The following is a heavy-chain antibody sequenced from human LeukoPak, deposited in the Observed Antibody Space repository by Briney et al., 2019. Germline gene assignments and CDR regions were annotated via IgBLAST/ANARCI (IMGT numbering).Heavy chain of an antibody. V-gene: IGHV4-30-2*01. CDR2: IYHSGST. CDR3: ARTWTLYTAILD. D-gene: IGHD5-18*01. CDR1: GGSISSGGYY. Sequence: SETLSLTCTVSGGSISSGGYYWSWIRQPPGKGLEWIGYIYHSGSTYYNPSLKSRVTISVDRSKNQFSLKLSSVTAADTAMYYCARTWTLYTAILDWGQGTLVTVSS. J-gene: IGHJ4*02.